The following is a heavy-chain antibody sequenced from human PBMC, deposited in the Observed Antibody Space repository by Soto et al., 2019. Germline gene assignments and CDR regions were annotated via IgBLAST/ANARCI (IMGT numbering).Heavy chain of an antibody. D-gene: IGHD3-3*01. CDR2: ITNSGDDT. J-gene: IGHJ3*02. CDR3: ARGFITIFGVAPFDI. Sequence: GGSLRLSCAASGFTFRSYAMTWVRQAPGEGLEWVSVITNSGDDTLHADSVKGRFTISRDNSKNTLYLQMNSLRAEDTAVYYCARGFITIFGVAPFDIWGQGTMVTVSS. V-gene: IGHV3-23*01. CDR1: GFTFRSYA.